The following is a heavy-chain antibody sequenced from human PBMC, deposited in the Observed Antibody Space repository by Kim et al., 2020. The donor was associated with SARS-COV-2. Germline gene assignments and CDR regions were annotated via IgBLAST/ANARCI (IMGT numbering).Heavy chain of an antibody. J-gene: IGHJ6*02. Sequence: GGSLRLSCAASGFTFSNFGMNWVRQAPGKGLEWVSYISSSSGTIYYADSVKGRFTISRDNAKNSLYLQMNSLRAEDTAVYHCARSSGWSIYYGMDVWGQGTTVTVSS. CDR3: ARSSGWSIYYGMDV. CDR2: ISSSSGTI. CDR1: GFTFSNFG. V-gene: IGHV3-48*04. D-gene: IGHD6-19*01.